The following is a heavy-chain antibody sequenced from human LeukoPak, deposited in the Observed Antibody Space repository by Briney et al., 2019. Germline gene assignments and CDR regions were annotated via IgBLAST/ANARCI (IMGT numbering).Heavy chain of an antibody. V-gene: IGHV1-69*05. J-gene: IGHJ4*02. Sequence: SVKVSCKASGGTFSSYAISWVRQAPGQGLEWMGGIVPIFGTANYAQKFQGRVTMTTDTSTSTAYMELRSLRSDDTAVYYCARLPTGYFDWLLSGYFDYWGQGTLVTVSS. CDR1: GGTFSSYA. CDR2: IVPIFGTA. D-gene: IGHD3-9*01. CDR3: ARLPTGYFDWLLSGYFDY.